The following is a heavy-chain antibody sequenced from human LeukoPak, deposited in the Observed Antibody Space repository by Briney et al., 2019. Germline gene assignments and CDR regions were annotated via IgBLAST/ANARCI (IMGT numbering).Heavy chain of an antibody. CDR3: ARPSGIAAAPDYYYGMDV. J-gene: IGHJ6*02. Sequence: GGSLRLSCAASGFTFSDYAMSWVRQAPGKGLEWVSVIYSGGSTYYADSVKGRFTISRDNSKNTLYLQMNSLRAEDTAVYYCARPSGIAAAPDYYYGMDVWGQGTTVTVSS. CDR2: IYSGGST. D-gene: IGHD6-13*01. V-gene: IGHV3-53*01. CDR1: GFTFSDYA.